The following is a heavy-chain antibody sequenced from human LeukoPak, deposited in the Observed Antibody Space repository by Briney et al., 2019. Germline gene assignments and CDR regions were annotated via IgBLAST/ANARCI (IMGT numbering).Heavy chain of an antibody. Sequence: GGSLRLSCSASGFTFNSFAIHWVRQAPGKGLEYVSVISGNGGSTYYADSVKGRFTISRDNSKNTLYLQMNGLRAEDTAVYYCVRVLDRFDPWGQGSLVTVSS. CDR1: GFTFNSFA. V-gene: IGHV3-64*04. D-gene: IGHD1-1*01. CDR2: ISGNGGST. J-gene: IGHJ5*02. CDR3: VRVLDRFDP.